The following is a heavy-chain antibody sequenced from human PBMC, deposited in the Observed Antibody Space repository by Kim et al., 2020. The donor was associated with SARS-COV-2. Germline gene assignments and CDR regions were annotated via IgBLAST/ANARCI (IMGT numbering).Heavy chain of an antibody. CDR3: ARDWNWGIDV. V-gene: IGHV3-48*02. J-gene: IGHJ4*02. CDR2: ISVTDAI. D-gene: IGHD7-27*01. Sequence: GGSLRLTCAASGFTFTTYNMNWVRQAPGKGLEWISYISVTDAIYYADCVKGRFPISRDYAKNSLDLQMNSLRDEDTAVYYCARDWNWGIDVWGQGTLVTVSS. CDR1: GFTFTTYN.